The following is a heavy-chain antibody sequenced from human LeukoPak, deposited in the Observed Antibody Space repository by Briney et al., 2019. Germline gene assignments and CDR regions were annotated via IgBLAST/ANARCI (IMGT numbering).Heavy chain of an antibody. D-gene: IGHD1-26*01. CDR1: GFTFSSYW. V-gene: IGHV3-7*01. Sequence: GGSLRLSCAASGFTFSSYWMSWVRQAPGKGLEWVANIKQDGSEKYYVDSVKGRFTISRDNAKNSLYLQMNSLRAEDTAMYYCARIGSYYSLHFDYWGQGTLVTVSS. J-gene: IGHJ4*02. CDR3: ARIGSYYSLHFDY. CDR2: IKQDGSEK.